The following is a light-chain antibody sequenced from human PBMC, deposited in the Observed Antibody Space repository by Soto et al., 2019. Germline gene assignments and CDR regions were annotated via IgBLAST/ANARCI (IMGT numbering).Light chain of an antibody. V-gene: IGLV2-14*01. CDR3: SSYTSSSTS. CDR2: DVS. CDR1: SSDVGGYNY. Sequence: QSALTQPASVSGSPGQSITISCTGTSSDVGGYNYVSWYQQHPGKAPKLMIYDVSNRPSGVSNRFSGSKSGNTASLTISGLQAEDEADYYCSSYTSSSTSIGPGTKVTVL. J-gene: IGLJ1*01.